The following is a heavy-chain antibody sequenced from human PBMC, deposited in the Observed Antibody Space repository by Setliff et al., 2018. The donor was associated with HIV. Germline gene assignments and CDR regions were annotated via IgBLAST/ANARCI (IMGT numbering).Heavy chain of an antibody. CDR2: IDDSGSI. D-gene: IGHD3-10*01. CDR1: TESLTRYD. CDR3: ARVKSIKTTLVRLWPRFDL. Sequence: SETLSLTCAVYTESLTRYDWAWIRQSPEKGLEWIGEIDDSGSIIYNPSLQSRVTMSVDTSKNQFSLKVRSLTAADTGLYYCARVKSIKTTLVRLWPRFDLWGQGTQVTRLL. J-gene: IGHJ5*02. V-gene: IGHV4-34*01.